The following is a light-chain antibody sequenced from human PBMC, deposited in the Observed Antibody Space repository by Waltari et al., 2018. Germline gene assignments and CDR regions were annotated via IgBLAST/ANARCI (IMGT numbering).Light chain of an antibody. V-gene: IGLV2-14*03. CDR1: SSALGPYNS. CDR2: DVT. CDR3: SSYTSSTTWV. Sequence: QPALTQPASVPGSPGQPLTISCTGTSSALGPYNSVSWYQQHPGKAPKLMIYDVTYRPSGVSNRFSGSKSGNTASLTISGLQAEDEADYYCSSYTSSTTWVFGGGSKLTVL. J-gene: IGLJ3*02.